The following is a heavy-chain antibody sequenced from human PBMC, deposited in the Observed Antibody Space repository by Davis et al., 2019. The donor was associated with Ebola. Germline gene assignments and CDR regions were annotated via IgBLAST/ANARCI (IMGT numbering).Heavy chain of an antibody. V-gene: IGHV3-74*01. CDR2: INSDGSST. D-gene: IGHD5-24*01. J-gene: IGHJ4*02. CDR3: ARGWLQSPHFDY. Sequence: HTGGSLRLSCAASGFTFSSYWMHWVRQVPGKGLVWVSRINSDGSSTTYADSVKGRFTISRDNAKNSLYLQMNSLRAEDTAVYYCARGWLQSPHFDYWGQGTLVTVSS. CDR1: GFTFSSYW.